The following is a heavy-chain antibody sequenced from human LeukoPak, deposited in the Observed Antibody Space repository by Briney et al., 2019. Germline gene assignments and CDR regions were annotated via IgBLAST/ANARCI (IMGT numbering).Heavy chain of an antibody. V-gene: IGHV3-21*01. J-gene: IGHJ4*02. CDR1: GFTFSSYS. CDR3: ARDLEYSGSSLDY. CDR2: ISSSSSYI. Sequence: GGSLRLSCAASGFTFSSYSMNWVRQAPGKGLEWVSSISSSSSYIYYADSVKGRFTISRDNAKNSLYLQMNSLRAEDTAVYYCARDLEYSGSSLDYWGQGTLVTVSS. D-gene: IGHD6-6*01.